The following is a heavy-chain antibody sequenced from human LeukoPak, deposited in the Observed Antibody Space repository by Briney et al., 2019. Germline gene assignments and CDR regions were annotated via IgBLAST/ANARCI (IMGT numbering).Heavy chain of an antibody. Sequence: GRSLRLSCAASGFTFSSYAMHWVRQAPGKGLEWVAVISYDGSNKYYADSVKGRFTISRDNSKNTLYLQMNSLRAEDTAVYYCANNYYDSSGYYMVDYRGQGTLVTVSS. CDR1: GFTFSSYA. D-gene: IGHD3-22*01. V-gene: IGHV3-30-3*01. CDR3: ANNYYDSSGYYMVDY. CDR2: ISYDGSNK. J-gene: IGHJ4*02.